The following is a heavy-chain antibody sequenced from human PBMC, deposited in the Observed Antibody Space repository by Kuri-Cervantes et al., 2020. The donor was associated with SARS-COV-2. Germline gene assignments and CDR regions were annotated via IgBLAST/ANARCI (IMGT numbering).Heavy chain of an antibody. D-gene: IGHD6-19*01. J-gene: IGHJ3*02. V-gene: IGHV4-59*08. CDR2: IYYSGST. CDR3: ATQYLAVAPNAFDI. Sequence: SETLSLTCTASGGSISSYYWRWIRQPPGKGLEWIGYIYYSGSTNYNTSLKSRVTISVDTSKNQFSLKLSSVTAADTAVYYCATQYLAVAPNAFDIWGQGTMVTVSS. CDR1: GGSISSYY.